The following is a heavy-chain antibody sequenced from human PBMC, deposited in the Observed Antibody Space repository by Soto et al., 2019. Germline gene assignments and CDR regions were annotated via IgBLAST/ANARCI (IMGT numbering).Heavy chain of an antibody. V-gene: IGHV3-30*03. CDR1: GFTFSSYA. Sequence: QVQLVESGGGVVQPGRSLRLSCAASGFTFSSYAMHWVRQAPGKGLEWVALISYDGSNKYYADSVKGRFTISRDNSKNTVYMEMNSLRXEXXXXXXXXXXXXXXXXXXXXXXXGRGTLVTVSS. J-gene: IGHJ2*01. CDR3: XXXXXXXXXXXXXXX. CDR2: ISYDGSNK.